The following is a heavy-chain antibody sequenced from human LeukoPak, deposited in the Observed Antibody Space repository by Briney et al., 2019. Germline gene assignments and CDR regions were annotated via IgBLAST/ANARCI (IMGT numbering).Heavy chain of an antibody. J-gene: IGHJ4*02. Sequence: ASVKVSCKASGYTFTGYYMHWVRQAPGQGLEWMGWINPNSGGTHYAQKFQGRVTMTRDTSISTAYMELSRLRSDDTAVYYCARALNYYDRSGYFTDYWGQGTLVTVSS. CDR2: INPNSGGT. CDR3: ARALNYYDRSGYFTDY. D-gene: IGHD3-22*01. CDR1: GYTFTGYY. V-gene: IGHV1-2*02.